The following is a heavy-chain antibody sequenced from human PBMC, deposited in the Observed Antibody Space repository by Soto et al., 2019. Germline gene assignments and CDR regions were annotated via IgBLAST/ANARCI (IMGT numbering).Heavy chain of an antibody. CDR1: GYSFTSYW. CDR2: IDPSDSYT. J-gene: IGHJ6*02. D-gene: IGHD1-26*01. V-gene: IGHV5-10-1*01. CDR3: ASRYRWLSQEVYYYGMDV. Sequence: PGESLKISCKGSGYSFTSYWISWVRQMPGKGLEWMGRIDPSDSYTNYSPSFQGHVTISADKSISTAYLQWSSLKASDTAMYYCASRYRWLSQEVYYYGMDVWGQGTTVTVSS.